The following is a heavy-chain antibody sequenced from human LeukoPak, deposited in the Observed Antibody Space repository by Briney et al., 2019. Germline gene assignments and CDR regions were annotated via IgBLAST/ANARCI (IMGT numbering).Heavy chain of an antibody. CDR1: GFTFSNYG. CDR2: ISGSGGST. D-gene: IGHD3-10*02. V-gene: IGHV3-23*01. CDR3: AELGITMIGGV. J-gene: IGHJ6*04. Sequence: GGSLRLSCAASGFTFSNYGMNWVRQAPGKGLEWVSAISGSGGSTYYADSVKGRFTISRDNSKNTLYLQMNSLRAEDTAVYYCAELGITMIGGVWGKGTTVTISS.